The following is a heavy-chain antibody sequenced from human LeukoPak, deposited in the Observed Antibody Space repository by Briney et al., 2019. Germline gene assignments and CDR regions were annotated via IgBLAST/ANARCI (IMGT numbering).Heavy chain of an antibody. Sequence: GASVKVSCKASGYTFTGYYMHWVRQAPGQGLEWMGWINPNSGGTNYAQKFQGRVTMTRDTSISTAYMELSRLRSDDTAVYYCARVITGSLTLYDYWGQGTLVTVSS. CDR3: ARVITGSLTLYDY. CDR2: INPNSGGT. V-gene: IGHV1-2*02. J-gene: IGHJ4*02. D-gene: IGHD1-20*01. CDR1: GYTFTGYY.